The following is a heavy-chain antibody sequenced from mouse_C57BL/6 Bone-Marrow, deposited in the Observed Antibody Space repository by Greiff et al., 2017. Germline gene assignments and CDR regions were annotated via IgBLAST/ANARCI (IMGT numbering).Heavy chain of an antibody. CDR1: GFTFSDYG. Sequence: EVKLMESGGGFVKPGGSLKLSCAASGFTFSDYGMHWVRQAPEQGLEWVAYISTGSSTIYYADTVKGRFTISRDNAKNTLFLQLTSLRSEDTAVYYCSRPALWHYCYFDVWGTGTTVTVSS. D-gene: IGHD6-1*01. CDR3: SRPALWHYCYFDV. CDR2: ISTGSSTI. J-gene: IGHJ1*03. V-gene: IGHV5-17*01.